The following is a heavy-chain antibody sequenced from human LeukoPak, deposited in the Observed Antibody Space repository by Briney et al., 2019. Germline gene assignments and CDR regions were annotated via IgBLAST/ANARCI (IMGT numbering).Heavy chain of an antibody. CDR3: ARSWEGGLQYYYYYMDV. CDR1: GGSFSGYY. Sequence: PSETLSLTCAVYGGSFSGYYWSWIRQPPGKGLEWIGEINHSGSTNYNPSLKSRVTISVDTSKNQFSLKLSSVTAADTAVYYCARSWEGGLQYYYYYMDVRGKGTTVTVSS. CDR2: INHSGST. V-gene: IGHV4-34*01. D-gene: IGHD4-11*01. J-gene: IGHJ6*03.